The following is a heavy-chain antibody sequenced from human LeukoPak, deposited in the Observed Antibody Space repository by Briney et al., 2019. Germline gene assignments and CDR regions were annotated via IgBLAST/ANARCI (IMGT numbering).Heavy chain of an antibody. Sequence: GSLRLSCAASGFTFSSYAMSWIRQPPGKGLEWIGSIYYSGSTYYNASLKSRVTVSVDISQNLFSLKLTSVTVADTAVYYCARDDSGFLWGQGTLVTVSS. CDR1: GFTFSSYA. V-gene: IGHV4-39*02. CDR2: IYYSGST. D-gene: IGHD3-10*01. CDR3: ARDDSGFL. J-gene: IGHJ4*02.